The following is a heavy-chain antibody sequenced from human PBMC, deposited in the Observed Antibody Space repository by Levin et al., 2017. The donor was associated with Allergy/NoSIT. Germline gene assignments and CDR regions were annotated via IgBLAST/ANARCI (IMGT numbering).Heavy chain of an antibody. Sequence: KISCVASGDSFDTYTIAWVRQAPGQGLEWMGRIICVLDIANFAQKFQGRVRITADKSTSTVYMELQDLRSDDTAVYYCARDSRGFYYMDVWGEGTTVTVSS. V-gene: IGHV1-69*04. D-gene: IGHD3-10*01. J-gene: IGHJ6*03. CDR1: GDSFDTYT. CDR2: IICVLDIA. CDR3: ARDSRGFYYMDV.